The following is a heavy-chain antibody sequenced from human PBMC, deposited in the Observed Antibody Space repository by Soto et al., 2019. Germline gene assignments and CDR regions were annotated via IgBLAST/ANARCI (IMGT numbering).Heavy chain of an antibody. J-gene: IGHJ6*02. CDR3: ASGYYTQYYYYGMDV. CDR2: ISGSGGST. Sequence: GSLRLSCAASGFTFSSYAMSWVRQAPGKGLEWVSAISGSGGSTYYADSVKGRFTISRDNSKNTLYLQMNSLRAEDTAVYYCASGYYTQYYYYGMDVWGQGTTVTVSS. V-gene: IGHV3-23*01. D-gene: IGHD3-3*01. CDR1: GFTFSSYA.